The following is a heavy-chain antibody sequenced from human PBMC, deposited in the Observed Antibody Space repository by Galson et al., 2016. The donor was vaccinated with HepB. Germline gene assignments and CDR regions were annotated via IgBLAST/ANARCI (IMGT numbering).Heavy chain of an antibody. V-gene: IGHV3-33*01. J-gene: IGHJ4*02. D-gene: IGHD3-16*01. CDR3: ARGKSDRGSFDY. CDR1: GFIFSGYA. CDR2: IWYDGSNE. Sequence: SLRLSCAASGFIFSGYAMHWVRQAPGKGLEWVALIWYDGSNEFYADSVKGRFTVSRDNSKNLLYLQMNSLRVEDTAVYFCARGKSDRGSFDYWGQGTLVTVSS.